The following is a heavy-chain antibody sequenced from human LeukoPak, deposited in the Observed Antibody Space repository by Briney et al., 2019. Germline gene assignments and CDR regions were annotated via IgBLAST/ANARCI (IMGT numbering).Heavy chain of an antibody. CDR3: AKGGYSGYDVDY. V-gene: IGHV3-74*01. Sequence: PGGSLRLSCAASGFTFSGYWMHWVRQAPGKGLVWVSRINRDGSTTHYADSVKGRFTISRDNAKNTLYLQMNTLRAEDTAVYYCAKGGYSGYDVDYWGQGTLVTVSS. J-gene: IGHJ4*02. D-gene: IGHD5-12*01. CDR2: INRDGSTT. CDR1: GFTFSGYW.